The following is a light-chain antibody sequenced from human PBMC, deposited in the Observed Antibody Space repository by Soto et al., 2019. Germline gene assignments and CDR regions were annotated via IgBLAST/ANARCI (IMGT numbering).Light chain of an antibody. CDR2: EVS. Sequence: QSALTQPPSVSGSPGQSVTISCTGTSSDVGSYNRVSWYQQPPGTAPKDMIYEVSNRPSGVPDRFSGSKSGNTASLTISGLQSEDEADYYCSLYASSSTYVFGTGTKLTVL. V-gene: IGLV2-18*01. CDR1: SSDVGSYNR. J-gene: IGLJ1*01. CDR3: SLYASSSTYV.